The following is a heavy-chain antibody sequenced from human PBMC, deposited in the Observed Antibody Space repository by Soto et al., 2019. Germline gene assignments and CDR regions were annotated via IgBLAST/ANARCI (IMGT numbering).Heavy chain of an antibody. CDR3: ARERSGFDAFDI. CDR1: GFIFSSFS. V-gene: IGHV3-30*14. D-gene: IGHD5-12*01. Sequence: GGSLRLSCVASGFIFSSFSLHWFRQAPGKGLEWVAVISNSGDDTHYADSVKGRFTISRENAKDSLSLQMNSLRAEDTALYCCARERSGFDAFDIWGQGTMVTVS. J-gene: IGHJ3*02. CDR2: ISNSGDDT.